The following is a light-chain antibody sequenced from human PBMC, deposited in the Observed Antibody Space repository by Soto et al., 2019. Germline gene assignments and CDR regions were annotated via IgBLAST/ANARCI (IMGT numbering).Light chain of an antibody. CDR3: SSYAGSNQDV. J-gene: IGLJ1*01. V-gene: IGLV2-8*01. CDR2: EVS. CDR1: SSDVGGYNY. Sequence: SVLTQPPSASGSPGQSVTISCTGTSSDVGGYNYVSWYQQHAGKAPKLMIYEVSKRPSGVPDRFSGSKSGNTASLTVSGLQDEDEADYYCSSYAGSNQDVFGPGTKVTVL.